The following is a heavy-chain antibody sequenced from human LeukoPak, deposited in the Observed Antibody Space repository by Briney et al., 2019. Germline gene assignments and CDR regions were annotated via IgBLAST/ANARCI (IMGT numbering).Heavy chain of an antibody. D-gene: IGHD2-2*01. V-gene: IGHV1-2*02. CDR2: INPNSGGT. CDR3: ARAEYQLSQFDL. J-gene: IGHJ2*01. CDR1: GFTFTGYY. Sequence: ASLKVSCTASGFTFTGYYMHWVRQAPGQGLEWMGWINPNSGGTNYAQKFQGRVTMTRDTSISTAYMELSRLRSDDTAVYYCARAEYQLSQFDLWGRGTLVTVSS.